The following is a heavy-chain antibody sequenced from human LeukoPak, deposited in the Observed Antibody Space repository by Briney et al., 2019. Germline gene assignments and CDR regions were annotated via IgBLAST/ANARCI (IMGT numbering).Heavy chain of an antibody. Sequence: SETLSLTCTVSGGSVSSSNYCWSWIRQPPGKGLEWIVYLYYSGSTNYNPSLKSRVTISVDTSKNQFSLKMRSVTAADTAVYYCARTNSGWYYFDYWGQGTLVTVSS. J-gene: IGHJ4*02. CDR1: GGSVSSSNYC. D-gene: IGHD6-19*01. CDR3: ARTNSGWYYFDY. CDR2: LYYSGST. V-gene: IGHV4-61*01.